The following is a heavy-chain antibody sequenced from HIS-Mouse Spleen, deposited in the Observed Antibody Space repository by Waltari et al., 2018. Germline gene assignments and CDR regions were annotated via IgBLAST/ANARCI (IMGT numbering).Heavy chain of an antibody. CDR3: AREIPYSSSWYDWYFDL. Sequence: QLQLQESGPGLVKPSETLSLTCTVSGGSIRSRCYYRGWIRQPPGKGLEWIGGIYYSGSTYYNPSLKSRVTISVDTSKNQFSLKLSSVTAADTAVYYCAREIPYSSSWYDWYFDLWGRGTLVTVSS. CDR2: IYYSGST. CDR1: GGSIRSRCYY. J-gene: IGHJ2*01. D-gene: IGHD6-13*01. V-gene: IGHV4-39*07.